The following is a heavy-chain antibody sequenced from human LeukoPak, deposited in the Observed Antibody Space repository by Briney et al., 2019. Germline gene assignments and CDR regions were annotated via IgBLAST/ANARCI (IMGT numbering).Heavy chain of an antibody. J-gene: IGHJ4*02. V-gene: IGHV4-59*08. CDR2: IYYGGST. CDR3: AGHGTDY. CDR1: GGSISGYY. Sequence: SETLSLTCTVSGGSISGYYWSWIRQPPGKGLEWIGYIYYGGSTNYNPSLKSRVTMSVVKSKNLFSLNLRSVTAADTAEYYCAGHGTDYWGQGTLVTVSP.